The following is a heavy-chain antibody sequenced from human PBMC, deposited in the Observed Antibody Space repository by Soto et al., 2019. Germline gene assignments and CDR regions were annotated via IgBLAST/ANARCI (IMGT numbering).Heavy chain of an antibody. J-gene: IGHJ5*02. D-gene: IGHD6-13*01. CDR3: AKASGRSWYNWFDP. V-gene: IGHV1-69*01. Sequence: QVQLVQSGAEVKKPGSSVKVSCKASGGNFTSYAISWVRQAPGQGLEFMGGIVPLFGTTNYAHKFRGRVTVTADESTSTAYMEMSSLRSEDTAVYYCAKASGRSWYNWFDPWGQGTLVTVST. CDR2: IVPLFGTT. CDR1: GGNFTSYA.